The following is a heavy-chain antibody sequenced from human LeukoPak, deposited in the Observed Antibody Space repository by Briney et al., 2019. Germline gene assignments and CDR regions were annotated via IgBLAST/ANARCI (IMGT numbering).Heavy chain of an antibody. Sequence: SETLSLTCTVSGGSISSGDYYWSWIRQPPGKGLEWIGYIYYSGSTNYNPSLKSRVTISVDTSKNQFSLKLSSVTAADTAVYYCARVRHPEYSSGWPFDYWGQGTLVTVSS. CDR2: IYYSGST. CDR3: ARVRHPEYSSGWPFDY. V-gene: IGHV4-61*08. J-gene: IGHJ4*02. CDR1: GGSISSGDYY. D-gene: IGHD6-19*01.